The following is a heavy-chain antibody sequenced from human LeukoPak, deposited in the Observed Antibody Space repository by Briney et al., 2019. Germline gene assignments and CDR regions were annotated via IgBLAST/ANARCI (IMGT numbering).Heavy chain of an antibody. D-gene: IGHD2-15*01. CDR1: GYTFIGYY. CDR2: INPNSGDT. Sequence: GASVKVSCKASGYTFIGYYVHWVRQAPGQGLEWMGWINPNSGDTNYAQRFQGRVTMTRDTSISTAYMELSGLRSDGTAVYYCAREPADGWPYYYYYMDVWGKGTTVTIS. J-gene: IGHJ6*03. CDR3: AREPADGWPYYYYYMDV. V-gene: IGHV1-2*02.